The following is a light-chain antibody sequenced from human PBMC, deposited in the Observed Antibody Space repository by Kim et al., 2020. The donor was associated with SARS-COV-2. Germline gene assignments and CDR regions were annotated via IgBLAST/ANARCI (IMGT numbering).Light chain of an antibody. CDR1: QSVGSIY. J-gene: IGKJ2*01. CDR2: AAS. Sequence: GESATRAGRASQSVGSIYLAWYQQKPGQAPRLLIYAASTRATGIPDRFSGSGSGTDVTLTISRLEPEDSAVYYCHQYGSSPPYTFGQGTKLEI. V-gene: IGKV3-20*01. CDR3: HQYGSSPPYT.